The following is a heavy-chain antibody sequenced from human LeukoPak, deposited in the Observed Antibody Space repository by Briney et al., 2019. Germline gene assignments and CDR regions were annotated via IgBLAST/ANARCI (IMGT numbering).Heavy chain of an antibody. CDR1: GGSISSSSYY. CDR2: IYYSGST. CDR3: ARARSGSGWYWFDP. Sequence: SGTLSLTCTVSGGSISSSSYYWGWIRQPPGKGLEWIGSIYYSGSTYYNPSLKSRVTISVDTSKNQFSLKLSSVTAADTAVYYCARARSGSGWYWFDPWGQGTLVIVSS. J-gene: IGHJ5*02. D-gene: IGHD6-19*01. V-gene: IGHV4-39*07.